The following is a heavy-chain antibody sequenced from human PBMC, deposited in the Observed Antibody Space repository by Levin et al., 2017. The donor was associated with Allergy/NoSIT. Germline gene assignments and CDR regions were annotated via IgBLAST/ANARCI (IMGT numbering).Heavy chain of an antibody. Sequence: GESLKISCAASGFTFSSYEMNWVRQAPGKGLEWVSYISSSGSTIYYADSVKGRFTISRDNAKNSLYLQMNSLRAEDTAVYYCARPRRGSGSWDNWFDPWGQGTLVTVSS. CDR3: ARPRRGSGSWDNWFDP. CDR2: ISSSGSTI. D-gene: IGHD3-10*01. J-gene: IGHJ5*02. V-gene: IGHV3-48*03. CDR1: GFTFSSYE.